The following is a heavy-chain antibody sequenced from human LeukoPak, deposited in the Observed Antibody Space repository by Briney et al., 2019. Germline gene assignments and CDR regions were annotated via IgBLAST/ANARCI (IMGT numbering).Heavy chain of an antibody. Sequence: GASVKVSCKASGYTFTSYDINWVRQAPGQGLEWMGWISAYNGNTNYAQKLQGRVTMTTDTSTSTAYMELRSLRSDDTAVYYCARGVQQQLIYYFDYWGQGTLVTVSS. V-gene: IGHV1-18*01. D-gene: IGHD6-13*01. CDR2: ISAYNGNT. CDR1: GYTFTSYD. J-gene: IGHJ4*02. CDR3: ARGVQQQLIYYFDY.